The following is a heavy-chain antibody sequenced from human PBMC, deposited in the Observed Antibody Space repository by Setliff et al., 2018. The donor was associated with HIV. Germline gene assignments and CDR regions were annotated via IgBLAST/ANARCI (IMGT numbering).Heavy chain of an antibody. V-gene: IGHV4-30-2*01. CDR2: IYHSGNT. D-gene: IGHD3-3*01. CDR3: ARGPYDFWSGYYMAV. Sequence: SETLSLTCTVSGGFISTGGYSWSWIRQPPGKGLEWIGYIYHSGNTYYNPSLKSRVTISVDTSKNQFSLKLSSVTAADTAVYYCARGPYDFWSGYYMAVWGQGTLVTVSS. J-gene: IGHJ4*02. CDR1: GGFISTGGYS.